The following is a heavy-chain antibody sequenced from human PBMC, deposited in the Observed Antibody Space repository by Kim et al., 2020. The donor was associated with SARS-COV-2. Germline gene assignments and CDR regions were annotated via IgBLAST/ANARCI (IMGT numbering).Heavy chain of an antibody. CDR1: GGSISSGGYY. V-gene: IGHV4-31*03. CDR3: ARFAARGGRYYYYYGMDV. CDR2: IYYSGST. Sequence: SETLSLTCTVSGGSISSGGYYWSWIRQHPEKGLEWIGYIYYSGSTYYNPTLKSRVTISVDTSKNQFSLKLSSVTAADTAVYYCARFAARGGRYYYYYGMDVWGQGTTVTVSS. J-gene: IGHJ6*02. D-gene: IGHD3-10*01.